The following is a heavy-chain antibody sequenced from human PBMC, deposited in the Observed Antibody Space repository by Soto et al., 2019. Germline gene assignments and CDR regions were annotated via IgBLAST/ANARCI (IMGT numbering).Heavy chain of an antibody. Sequence: EVQLVESGGDLVQPGGSLRLSCAVSGLTFSSYWMHWVRQAPGKGLEWVSRIDSDGSRTNYADSVKGRFTISRDNAKNTLYLQMNSLRADDTAVYYCVRGLDGVNWGQGTLVIVSS. D-gene: IGHD3-16*01. V-gene: IGHV3-74*01. CDR2: IDSDGSRT. CDR3: VRGLDGVN. CDR1: GLTFSSYW. J-gene: IGHJ4*02.